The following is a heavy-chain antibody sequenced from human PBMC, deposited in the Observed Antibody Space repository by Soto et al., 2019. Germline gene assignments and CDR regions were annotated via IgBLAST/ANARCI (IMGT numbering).Heavy chain of an antibody. CDR1: GFTVSNSY. J-gene: IGHJ4*02. D-gene: IGHD6-19*01. V-gene: IGHV3-53*01. CDR2: IYAGGST. CDR3: ARGPGGWLDY. Sequence: EVQLVESGGGLIQPGGSLRLSCAASGFTVSNSYMSWVRQAPGKGLEWVAVIYAGGSTYYADSVKGRFTISRDNSQNTLCLQMNSLGVDDTAVYYCARGPGGWLDYWGQGTLVTVSS.